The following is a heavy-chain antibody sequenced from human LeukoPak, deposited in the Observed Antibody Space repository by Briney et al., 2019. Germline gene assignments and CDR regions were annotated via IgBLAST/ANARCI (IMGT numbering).Heavy chain of an antibody. Sequence: GGSLRLSCAASGFTFSSYGMHWVRQAPGKGLEWVAVISYDGSNKYYADSVKGRFTISRDNSKNTLYLQMNSLRAEDTAVYYCAKVGGDYDLPYFDYWGQGTLVTVSS. D-gene: IGHD4-17*01. CDR3: AKVGGDYDLPYFDY. CDR2: ISYDGSNK. CDR1: GFTFSSYG. J-gene: IGHJ4*02. V-gene: IGHV3-30*18.